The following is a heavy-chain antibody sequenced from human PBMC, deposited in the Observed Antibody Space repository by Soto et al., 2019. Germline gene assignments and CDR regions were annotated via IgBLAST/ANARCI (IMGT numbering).Heavy chain of an antibody. D-gene: IGHD3-16*01. V-gene: IGHV3-7*01. CDR1: GFTFSSYW. CDR3: ARDAYDYIWRDYYYMDV. CDR2: IKQDGSEK. Sequence: GGSLRLSCAASGFTFSSYWMSWVRQAPGKGLEWVANIKQDGSEKYYVDSVKGRFTISRDNAKNSLYLQMNSLRAEDTAVYYCARDAYDYIWRDYYYMDVWGKGTTVTV. J-gene: IGHJ6*03.